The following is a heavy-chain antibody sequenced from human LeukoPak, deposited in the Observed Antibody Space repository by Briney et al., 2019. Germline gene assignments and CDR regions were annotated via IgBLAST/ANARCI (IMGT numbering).Heavy chain of an antibody. CDR1: GYSFTSYW. CDR3: ARPFRGYYYDSSGYYY. J-gene: IGHJ4*02. D-gene: IGHD3-22*01. CDR2: IYPGDSDT. V-gene: IGHV5-51*01. Sequence: GESLKISCKGSGYSFTSYWIGWVRQMPGKGLEWMGIIYPGDSDTRYSPSFQGQVTISADESISTAYLQWSSLKASDTAMYYCARPFRGYYYDSSGYYYWGQGTLVTVSS.